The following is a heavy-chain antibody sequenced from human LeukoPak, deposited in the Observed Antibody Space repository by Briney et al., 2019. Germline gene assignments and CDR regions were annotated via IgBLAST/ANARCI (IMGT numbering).Heavy chain of an antibody. V-gene: IGHV4-59*01. CDR3: ARSATIGRAFDY. Sequence: SETLSLTFTVSGGAISSYYWSWIRQPPGKGLEWIGYIYYSGSTNYNPSLKSRVTISVDTSKNQFSLKLSSVTAADTAVYYCARSATIGRAFDYWGQGTLVTVSS. D-gene: IGHD5-24*01. J-gene: IGHJ4*02. CDR2: IYYSGST. CDR1: GGAISSYY.